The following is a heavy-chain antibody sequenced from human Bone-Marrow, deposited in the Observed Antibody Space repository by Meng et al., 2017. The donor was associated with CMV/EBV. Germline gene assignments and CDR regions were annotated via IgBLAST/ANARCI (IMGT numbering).Heavy chain of an antibody. CDR3: ARDTLLYYYGMDV. J-gene: IGHJ6*02. CDR2: IYYSGST. CDR1: GGSVSSGSYY. Sequence: SETLSLTCTVSGGSVSSGSYYWSWIRQPPGKGLEWIGYIYYSGSTNYNPSLKSRVTISVDTSKNQFSLKLSSVTAADTAVYYCARDTLLYYYGMDVWGQGTTVTVSS. V-gene: IGHV4-61*01.